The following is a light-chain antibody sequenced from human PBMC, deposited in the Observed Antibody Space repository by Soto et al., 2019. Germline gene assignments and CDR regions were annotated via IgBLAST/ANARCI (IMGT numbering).Light chain of an antibody. CDR1: QSLGTW. CDR2: EAS. CDR3: QQYISYPLT. J-gene: IGKJ4*01. V-gene: IGKV1-5*03. Sequence: DIQMTQSPSTLSAFVGDRVTITCRASQSLGTWLAWYQHKVGKAPKLLIYEASALESGVSSRFSGSGSGKEFTLTITSMQSDDFATYYCQQYISYPLTFGGGTKVDIK.